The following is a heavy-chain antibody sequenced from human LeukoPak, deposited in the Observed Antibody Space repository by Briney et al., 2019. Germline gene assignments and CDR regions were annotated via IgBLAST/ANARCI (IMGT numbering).Heavy chain of an antibody. CDR2: IFADDLT. CDR1: GFSVSDHY. Sequence: GGSLRLSCVVSGFSVSDHYMSWVRQAPGKGLEWLSVIFADDLTYYEDSVKGRFTISRDRSQNTLYLQMNSLRAEDTAVYYCARGAMSTFARYDSWGQGTLVTVSS. CDR3: ARGAMSTFARYDS. J-gene: IGHJ5*02. V-gene: IGHV3-53*01. D-gene: IGHD5-24*01.